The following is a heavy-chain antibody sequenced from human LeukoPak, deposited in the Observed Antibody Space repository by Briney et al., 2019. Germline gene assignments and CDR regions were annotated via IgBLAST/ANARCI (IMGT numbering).Heavy chain of an antibody. Sequence: GGSLRLSCAASGFTFSSYAMSWVRQAPGKGLEWVSAISGSGGSTYYADSVKGRFTISRDNSKNTLYLQMNSLRAEDTAVYYCAKLSASSSWYSYMDVWGKGTTVTVSS. CDR2: ISGSGGST. CDR3: AKLSASSSWYSYMDV. CDR1: GFTFSSYA. V-gene: IGHV3-23*01. J-gene: IGHJ6*03. D-gene: IGHD6-13*01.